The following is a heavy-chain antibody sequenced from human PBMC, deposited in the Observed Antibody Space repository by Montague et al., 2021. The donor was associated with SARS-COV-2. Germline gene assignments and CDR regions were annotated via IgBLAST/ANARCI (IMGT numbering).Heavy chain of an antibody. CDR1: GGSITSSF. D-gene: IGHD4-17*01. CDR2: MYYSGGT. Sequence: SETLSLTCTVSGGSITSSFWNWIRQPPGKGLEWIAYMYYSGGTAYNPSLKGRVTISLDTSKSQFSLKMTSVTAADTAVYYCASTNHNGEYYIGMDVWGRGTTVTVSS. J-gene: IGHJ6*02. V-gene: IGHV4-59*12. CDR3: ASTNHNGEYYIGMDV.